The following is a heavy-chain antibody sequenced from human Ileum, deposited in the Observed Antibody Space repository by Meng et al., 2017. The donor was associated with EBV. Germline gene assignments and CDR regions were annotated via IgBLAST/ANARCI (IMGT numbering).Heavy chain of an antibody. Sequence: QVQLPRGGPGLVAPSEPLSLPCTVSGGSVSISSYYCCWIPPPPGKGLAWIGYIYYSGSPNYHPSLERQVTISVGTSKPQFSLNLRSVSASDTAVYYCARGWDTAMDSGWGQGPLVTVSS. CDR1: GGSVSISSYY. D-gene: IGHD5-18*01. V-gene: IGHV4-61*01. J-gene: IGHJ4*02. CDR2: IYYSGSP. CDR3: ARGWDTAMDSG.